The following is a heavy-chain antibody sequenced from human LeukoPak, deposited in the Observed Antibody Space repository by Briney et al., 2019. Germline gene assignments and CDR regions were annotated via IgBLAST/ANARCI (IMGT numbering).Heavy chain of an antibody. J-gene: IGHJ6*03. D-gene: IGHD3-9*01. CDR1: GFTLSSYG. CDR3: AKLLTSSGYYYYMDV. CDR2: LRYEGSNK. Sequence: GGSLRLSCAASGFTLSSYGMHWVRQAPGKGLEWVAFLRYEGSNKYYADSVKGRFTRSRDNSKNTLYLQMNSLRAEDTAVYYCAKLLTSSGYYYYMDVWGKGATVTVSS. V-gene: IGHV3-30*02.